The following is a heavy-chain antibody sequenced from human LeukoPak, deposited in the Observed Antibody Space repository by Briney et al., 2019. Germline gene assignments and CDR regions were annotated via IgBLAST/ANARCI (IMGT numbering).Heavy chain of an antibody. CDR1: GGSINNYY. J-gene: IGHJ4*02. CDR3: ARNIVGPRQVDY. CDR2: IYYSGST. Sequence: SETLSLTCTVSGGSINNYYWSWVRQPPGKGLEWVGYIYYSGSTNYNPSLKSRVTISVDTSNNQFSLKLTSVTAADTAVYYCARNIVGPRQVDYWGQGILVTVSS. D-gene: IGHD1-26*01. V-gene: IGHV4-59*01.